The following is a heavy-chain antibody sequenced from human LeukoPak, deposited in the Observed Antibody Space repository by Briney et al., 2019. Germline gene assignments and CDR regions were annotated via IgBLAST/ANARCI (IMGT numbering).Heavy chain of an antibody. CDR3: VKSYGSSHYYYYGLDV. J-gene: IGHJ6*02. CDR2: ISYDGINK. CDR1: GFTFSDYG. V-gene: IGHV3-30*18. D-gene: IGHD3-10*01. Sequence: GGSLRLSCAASGFTFSDYGMHCVRQAPGKGLEWVAVISYDGINKYSADSVKGRFTVSRDNSKNTLSLQMNSLRPEDTAMYYCVKSYGSSHYYYYGLDVWGQGTTVTVSS.